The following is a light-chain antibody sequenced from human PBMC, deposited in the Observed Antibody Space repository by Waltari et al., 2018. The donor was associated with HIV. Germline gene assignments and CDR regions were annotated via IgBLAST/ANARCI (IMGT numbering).Light chain of an antibody. CDR3: QQYYATPLT. V-gene: IGKV4-1*01. Sequence: DIVMTQSPYSLAVSLGERATINYQYVHSVLYSSNRENYLAWYQQKPGHPPHLLISWASAREPGVPDRFSGSGSETDFSLTISSLQAEDVAVYYCQQYYATPLTFGGGTKVEIK. CDR2: WAS. CDR1: HSVLYSSNRENY. J-gene: IGKJ4*01.